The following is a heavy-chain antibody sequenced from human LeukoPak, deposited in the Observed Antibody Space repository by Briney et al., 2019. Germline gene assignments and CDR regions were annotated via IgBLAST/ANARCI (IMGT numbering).Heavy chain of an antibody. J-gene: IGHJ6*03. CDR3: ARCDSGYSYGYNFYYMDV. V-gene: IGHV1-2*02. D-gene: IGHD5-18*01. Sequence: ASVKVSCKASGYTFTGYYMHWVRQAPGQGLEWMGWINPNSGGTNYAQKFQGRVTMTRDTSISTAYMELSRLRSDDTAVYYCARCDSGYSYGYNFYYMDVWGKGTTVTVSS. CDR2: INPNSGGT. CDR1: GYTFTGYY.